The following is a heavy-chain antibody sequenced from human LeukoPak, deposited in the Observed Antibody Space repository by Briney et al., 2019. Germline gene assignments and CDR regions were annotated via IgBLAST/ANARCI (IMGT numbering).Heavy chain of an antibody. Sequence: ASVKVSCKGSGYSFTSYGISWVRQAPGQGLEWMGWISAYNGNTNYAQKLQGRVTMTTDTSTSTAYMELRSLRSDDTAVYYCAREDEGNYFDYWGQGTLVTVSS. V-gene: IGHV1-18*01. J-gene: IGHJ4*02. CDR1: GYSFTSYG. CDR2: ISAYNGNT. D-gene: IGHD5-24*01. CDR3: AREDEGNYFDY.